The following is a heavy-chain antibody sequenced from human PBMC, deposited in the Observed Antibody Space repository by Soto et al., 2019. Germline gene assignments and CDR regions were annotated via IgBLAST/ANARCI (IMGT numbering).Heavy chain of an antibody. CDR2: IIPILGIA. J-gene: IGHJ6*02. D-gene: IGHD2-8*01. Sequence: ASVKVSCKASGGTFSSYTISWVRQAPGQGLEWMGRIIPILGIANYAQKFQGRVTITADESTSTAYMELSSLRSEDTAVYYCAREKRYCTNGVCYTDTYYYYGMDVWGQGTTVTVSS. V-gene: IGHV1-69*04. CDR1: GGTFSSYT. CDR3: AREKRYCTNGVCYTDTYYYYGMDV.